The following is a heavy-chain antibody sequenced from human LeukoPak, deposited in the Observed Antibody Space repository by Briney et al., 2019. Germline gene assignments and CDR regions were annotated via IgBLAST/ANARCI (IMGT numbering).Heavy chain of an antibody. Sequence: GGSLRLSCAASGFTFSSYAMSWVRQAPGKGLEWVSAISGSDGSTYYADSVKGRFTISRDNSKNTLYLQMNSLRAEDTAVYYCAKDLGRYFGSFYYYYGMDVWGQGTTVTVSS. V-gene: IGHV3-23*01. CDR3: AKDLGRYFGSFYYYYGMDV. CDR2: ISGSDGST. CDR1: GFTFSSYA. J-gene: IGHJ6*02. D-gene: IGHD3-9*01.